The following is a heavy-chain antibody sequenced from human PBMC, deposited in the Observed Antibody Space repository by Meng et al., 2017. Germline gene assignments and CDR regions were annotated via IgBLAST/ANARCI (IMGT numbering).Heavy chain of an antibody. J-gene: IGHJ4*02. D-gene: IGHD3-22*01. CDR1: GFTFSSYE. CDR2: ISSSGSTI. CDR3: AKAVTYYYDSSGYYPTYYFDY. Sequence: LSLTCAASGFTFSSYEMNWVRQAPGKGLEWVSYISSSGSTIYYADSVKGRFTISRDNSKNTLYLQMNSLRAEDTAVYYCAKAVTYYYDSSGYYPTYYFDYWGQGTLVTVSS. V-gene: IGHV3-48*03.